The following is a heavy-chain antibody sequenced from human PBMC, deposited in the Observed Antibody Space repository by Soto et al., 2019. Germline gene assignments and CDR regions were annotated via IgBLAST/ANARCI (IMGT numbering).Heavy chain of an antibody. Sequence: QVQLVPSGAEVKKPGDSVKVSCKASGYTFTSYGISWVRQAPGQGLEWMGWISAYNGNTNYAQKLQGIVTMTTDTSTSKAYMELMSLRSDDTAVYYCARDRAVGLVDYWGQGTLVTVSS. D-gene: IGHD6-19*01. CDR1: GYTFTSYG. J-gene: IGHJ4*02. CDR2: ISAYNGNT. CDR3: ARDRAVGLVDY. V-gene: IGHV1-18*01.